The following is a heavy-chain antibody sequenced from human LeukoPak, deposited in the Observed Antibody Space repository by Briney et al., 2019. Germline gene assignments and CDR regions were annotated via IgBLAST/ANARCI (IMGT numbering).Heavy chain of an antibody. V-gene: IGHV3-48*02. CDR1: GFTFSSYS. CDR3: AKESEVDEF. Sequence: GGSLRLSCAASGFTFSSYSMNWVRQAPGKGLEWVSYIGSSISTKYYADSVKGRFTISRDNAKSSLYLQMNSLRDEDTAVYYCAKESEVDEFWGQGTLVTVSS. D-gene: IGHD5-12*01. CDR2: IGSSISTK. J-gene: IGHJ4*02.